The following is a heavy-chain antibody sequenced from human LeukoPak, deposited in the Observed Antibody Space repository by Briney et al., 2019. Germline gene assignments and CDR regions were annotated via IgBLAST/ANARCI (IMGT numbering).Heavy chain of an antibody. CDR2: ISGSGGST. CDR3: AKDRGPYSGYDSFFDF. Sequence: GGSLRLSCAGSGFTFSNNAMSWVRQAPGKGLEWVSVISGSGGSTYYSDSVKGRFTISRDNSKNTLFLQMNSLRAEDTAVYYCAKDRGPYSGYDSFFDFWGQGTLVTVSS. CDR1: GFTFSNNA. D-gene: IGHD5-12*01. V-gene: IGHV3-23*01. J-gene: IGHJ4*02.